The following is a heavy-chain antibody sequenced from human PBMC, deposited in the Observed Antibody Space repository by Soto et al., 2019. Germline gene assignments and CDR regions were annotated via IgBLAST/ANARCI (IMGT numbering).Heavy chain of an antibody. CDR3: ARDREGSGSYEYYYYYYGMDV. CDR2: ISSSSSYI. V-gene: IGHV3-21*01. D-gene: IGHD1-26*01. CDR1: GFTFSSYS. J-gene: IGHJ6*02. Sequence: ESGGGLVKPGGSLRLSCAASGFTFSSYSMNWVRQAPGKGLEWVSSISSSSSYIYYADSVKGRFTISRDNAKNSLYLQMNSLRAEDTAVYYCARDREGSGSYEYYYYYYGMDVWGQGTTVTVSS.